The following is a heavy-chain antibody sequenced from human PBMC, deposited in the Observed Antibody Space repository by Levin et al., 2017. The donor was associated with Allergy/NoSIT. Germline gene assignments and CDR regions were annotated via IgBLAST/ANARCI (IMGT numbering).Heavy chain of an antibody. CDR2: INSDGSST. V-gene: IGHV3-74*01. CDR1: GFTFSSYW. D-gene: IGHD3-16*02. Sequence: GGSLRLSCAASGFTFSSYWMYWVRQVPGKGLVWVSRINSDGSSTSYADSVRGRFTISRDNAKNTLYLQMNSLRAEDTAVYYCAREVSLDVWRDYVWGSNRYHDYWGQGTLVTVSS. J-gene: IGHJ4*02. CDR3: AREVSLDVWRDYVWGSNRYHDY.